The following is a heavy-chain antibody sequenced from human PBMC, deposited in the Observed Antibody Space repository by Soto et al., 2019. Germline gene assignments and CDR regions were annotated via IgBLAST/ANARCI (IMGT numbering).Heavy chain of an antibody. Sequence: QVQLVESGGGVVQPGRSLRLSCAASGFTFSSYGMHWVRQAPGKGLEWVAVIWYDGSNKYYADSVKGRFTISRDNSKNTLYLQMNSPRAEDTAVYYCARETYSSGWHGVSNDAFDIWGQGTMVTVSS. CDR1: GFTFSSYG. CDR3: ARETYSSGWHGVSNDAFDI. J-gene: IGHJ3*02. D-gene: IGHD6-19*01. CDR2: IWYDGSNK. V-gene: IGHV3-33*01.